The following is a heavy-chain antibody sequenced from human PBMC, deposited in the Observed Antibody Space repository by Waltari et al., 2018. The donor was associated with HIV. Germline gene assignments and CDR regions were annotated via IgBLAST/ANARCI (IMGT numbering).Heavy chain of an antibody. J-gene: IGHJ4*02. CDR1: GFAFSRFD. V-gene: IGHV3-13*01. Sequence: EVEMVESGGGSVQHGGSLRLSCAASGFAFSRFDTPWVRQAMGQSPGWVSAIGAAGDTYYPKSVNGLFTVSRENGKNSLYLQMNNLRVDDAAMYYCVRGNGWYGPYYFDYWGRGTLVTVSS. CDR2: IGAAGDT. D-gene: IGHD6-19*01. CDR3: VRGNGWYGPYYFDY.